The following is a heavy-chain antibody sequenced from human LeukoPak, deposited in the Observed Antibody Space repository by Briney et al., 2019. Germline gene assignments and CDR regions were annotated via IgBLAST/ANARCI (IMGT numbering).Heavy chain of an antibody. CDR2: IYHSGST. Sequence: SETLSLTCAVSGYSISSGYYWGWIRQPPGKGLGWIGSIYHSGSTYYNPSLKSRVTISVDTSKNQFSLKLSSVTAADMAVYYCARPSLWFGELTGAFDIWGQGTMVTVSS. D-gene: IGHD3-10*01. CDR3: ARPSLWFGELTGAFDI. J-gene: IGHJ3*02. V-gene: IGHV4-38-2*01. CDR1: GYSISSGYY.